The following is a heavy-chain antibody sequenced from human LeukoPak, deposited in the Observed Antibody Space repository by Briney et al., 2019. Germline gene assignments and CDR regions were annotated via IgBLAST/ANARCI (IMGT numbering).Heavy chain of an antibody. Sequence: GGSLRLSCAASGFTFSNYGMHWVRQAPGKGLEWVAVIWYDGSNKYYADSVKGRFTIPRDNSKNTLYLQMNSLRAEDTAVYYCAGNYGPYYFDYWGQGTLVTVSS. CDR2: IWYDGSNK. CDR3: AGNYGPYYFDY. J-gene: IGHJ4*02. D-gene: IGHD3-10*01. V-gene: IGHV3-33*01. CDR1: GFTFSNYG.